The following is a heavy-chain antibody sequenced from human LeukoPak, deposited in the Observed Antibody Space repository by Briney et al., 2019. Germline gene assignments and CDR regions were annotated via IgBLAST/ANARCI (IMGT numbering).Heavy chain of an antibody. Sequence: GGSLRLSCAASGFTFSNFGMNWVRQAPGKGLEWVAVISYDGSNKYYADSVKGRFTISRDNSKNTLYLQMNSLRAEDTAVYYCARDKSNAIDYWGQGTLVTVSS. D-gene: IGHD1-1*01. CDR3: ARDKSNAIDY. J-gene: IGHJ4*02. CDR2: ISYDGSNK. CDR1: GFTFSNFG. V-gene: IGHV3-30*03.